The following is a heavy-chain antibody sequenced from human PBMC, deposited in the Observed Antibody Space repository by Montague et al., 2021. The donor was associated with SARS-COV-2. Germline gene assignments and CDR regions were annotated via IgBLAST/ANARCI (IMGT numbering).Heavy chain of an antibody. CDR1: GFTVSSNY. CDR2: IYSGGST. Sequence: SLRLSCAASGFTVSSNYMSWVRQATGKGLEWVSVIYSGGSTNYADSVKGRFTISRDNSKNTLSLQMNSLRAEDTAVYYCSKDHLYYDFWSGYYDQYGMKVWGQGTTVTGPS. CDR3: SKDHLYYDFWSGYYDQYGMKV. J-gene: IGHJ6*02. V-gene: IGHV3-53*01. D-gene: IGHD3-3*01.